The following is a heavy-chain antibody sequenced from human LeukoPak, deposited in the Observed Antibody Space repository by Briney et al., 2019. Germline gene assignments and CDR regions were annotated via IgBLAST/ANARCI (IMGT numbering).Heavy chain of an antibody. CDR2: IIPIFGTA. J-gene: IGHJ6*02. D-gene: IGHD3-10*01. Sequence: SVKVSCKASGGTFSSYAISWVRPAPGQGLEWMGGIIPIFGTANYAQKFQGRVTITADESTSTAYMELSSLRSEDTAVYYCARAARVRDYYHGMDVWGQGTTVTVSS. CDR3: ARAARVRDYYHGMDV. CDR1: GGTFSSYA. V-gene: IGHV1-69*13.